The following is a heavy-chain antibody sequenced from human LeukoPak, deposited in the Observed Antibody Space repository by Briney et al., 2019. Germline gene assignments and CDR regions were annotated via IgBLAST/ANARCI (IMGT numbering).Heavy chain of an antibody. CDR1: GFTFDDYA. CDR3: ARASVEMATITDFDC. CDR2: ISWNSGSV. D-gene: IGHD5-24*01. Sequence: PGGSLRLSCAASGFTFDDYAMHWVRQAPGKGLEWVSGISWNSGSVGYADSVKGRFTISRDNAKNSLYLQMNSLRAEDTALYYCARASVEMATITDFDCWGRGTLVTVSS. J-gene: IGHJ4*02. V-gene: IGHV3-9*01.